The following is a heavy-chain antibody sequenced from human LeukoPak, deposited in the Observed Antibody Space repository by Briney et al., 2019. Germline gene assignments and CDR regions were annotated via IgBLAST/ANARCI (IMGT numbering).Heavy chain of an antibody. J-gene: IGHJ4*02. D-gene: IGHD3-16*01. CDR1: GGSISSYY. CDR2: IYYSGST. CDR3: ARGVGGMSY. Sequence: PSETLSLTCTVSGGSISSYYWSWIRQPPGKGLEWIGYIYYSGSTNYNPSLKSRVTISVDTSKNQFSLKLSSVTAADTAVYYCARGVGGMSYWGQGTLVTVSS. V-gene: IGHV4-59*01.